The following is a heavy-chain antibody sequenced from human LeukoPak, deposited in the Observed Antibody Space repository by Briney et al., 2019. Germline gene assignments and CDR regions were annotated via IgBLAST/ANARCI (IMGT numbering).Heavy chain of an antibody. V-gene: IGHV3-23*01. CDR3: AKDHESDGYPCLDH. Sequence: GGSLRLSCAASGFTFSSYAMTWVRQAPGKGLEWVSTISASGTYYADPVRGRFTISRDNSRNTLDLQMSSLRAEDTAIYYCAKDHESDGYPCLDHWGQGTLATVSS. J-gene: IGHJ4*02. CDR2: ISASGT. D-gene: IGHD2-21*01. CDR1: GFTFSSYA.